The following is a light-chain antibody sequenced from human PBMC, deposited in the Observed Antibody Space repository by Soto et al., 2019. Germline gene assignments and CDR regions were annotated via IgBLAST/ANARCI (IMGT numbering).Light chain of an antibody. CDR2: DVS. V-gene: IGLV2-23*02. CDR1: RNDVGSYNL. J-gene: IGLJ1*01. CDR3: CSCAGSSIYV. Sequence: QSALAQPASVSGSPGQSITISCTGTRNDVGSYNLVSWYQQHPGKAPKLMIYDVSKRPSGVSPRFSGSKSGNTASLTVSGLQAEDEADYNCCSCAGSSIYVFGTGTKLTVL.